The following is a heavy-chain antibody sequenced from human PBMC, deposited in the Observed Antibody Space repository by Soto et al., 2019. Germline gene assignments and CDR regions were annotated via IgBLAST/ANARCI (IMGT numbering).Heavy chain of an antibody. CDR2: LGFDGGGR. CDR3: AREPVPPDYAMEV. CDR1: GFDFSSYG. J-gene: IGHJ6*04. V-gene: IGHV3-33*01. Sequence: PGGSLILSCAASGFDFSSYGMHWVRQTPGKGLEWVAVLGFDGGGRYYADSVKGRFTISRDNSKKMLYLQMDSLRAGDTALYYCAREPVPPDYAMEVWGKGTRVTVSS.